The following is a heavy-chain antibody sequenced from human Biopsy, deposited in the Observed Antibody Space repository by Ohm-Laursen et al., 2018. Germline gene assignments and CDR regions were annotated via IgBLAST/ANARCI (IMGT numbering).Heavy chain of an antibody. CDR2: IYYSWST. D-gene: IGHD2/OR15-2a*01. V-gene: IGHV4-59*01. CDR3: ARATNSTGWPYYYFYGMDV. CDR1: GGSISSDY. J-gene: IGHJ6*02. Sequence: GTLSLTCTVSGGSISSDYWSWIRRTPGKGLEWIGYIYYSWSTNYNPSLKSRVTISVDTSKNQFSLRLNSVTAADMAVYYCARATNSTGWPYYYFYGMDVWGQGTTVTVS.